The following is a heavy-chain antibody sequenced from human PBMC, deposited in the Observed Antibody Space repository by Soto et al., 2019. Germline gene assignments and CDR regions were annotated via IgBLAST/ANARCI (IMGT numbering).Heavy chain of an antibody. CDR3: ARIVGARLNDY. D-gene: IGHD1-26*01. CDR2: ISTTGSYT. J-gene: IGHJ4*02. V-gene: IGHV3-11*05. Sequence: QVQLVESGGGLVKPGGSLRLSCAASGFTFNDYYMTWFRQAPGKGLEWLSCISTTGSYTNYADSVKGRFTISRDNAENSLYLQMDRLRAEDTAVYYCARIVGARLNDYWGQGTLVTVSS. CDR1: GFTFNDYY.